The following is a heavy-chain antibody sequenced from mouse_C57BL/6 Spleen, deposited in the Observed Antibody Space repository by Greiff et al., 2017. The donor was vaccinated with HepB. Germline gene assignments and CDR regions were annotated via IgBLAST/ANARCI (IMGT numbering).Heavy chain of an antibody. V-gene: IGHV1-78*01. D-gene: IGHD2-2*01. CDR1: GYTFTDHT. J-gene: IGHJ4*01. CDR2: IYPRDGST. CDR3: ARGGVWLRRDAMDY. Sequence: VKLMESDAELVKPGASVKISCKVSGYTFTDHTIHWMKQRPEQGLEWIGYIYPRDGSTKYNEKFKGKATLTADKSSSTAYMQLNSLTSEDSAVYFCARGGVWLRRDAMDYWGQGTSVTVSS.